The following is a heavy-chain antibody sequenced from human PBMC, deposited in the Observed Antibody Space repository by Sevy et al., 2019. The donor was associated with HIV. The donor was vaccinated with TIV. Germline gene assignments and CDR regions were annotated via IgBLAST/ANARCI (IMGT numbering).Heavy chain of an antibody. CDR3: AKEEDGCDDAEHPHYYYYYMDV. D-gene: IGHD2-21*01. J-gene: IGHJ6*03. CDR1: GYSFNNYW. V-gene: IGHV5-10-1*01. CDR2: IDPSDSYI. Sequence: GESLKISCKGSGYSFNNYWITWVRQMPGKGLEWMGKIDPSDSYINYNPSFQGHVTISVDKSISAAYLQWSSLKASDTTLYYWAKEEDGCDDAEHPHYYYYYMDVWGRGTTVTVSS.